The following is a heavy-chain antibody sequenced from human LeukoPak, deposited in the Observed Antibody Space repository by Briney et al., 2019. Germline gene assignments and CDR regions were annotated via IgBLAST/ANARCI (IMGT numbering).Heavy chain of an antibody. CDR1: GGSISSGGYY. D-gene: IGHD5-18*01. CDR2: IYYSGST. CDR3: ARSGYSYGSRIDY. Sequence: PSETLSLTCTVSGGSISSGGYYWSWIRQHPGEGLEWIGYIYYSGSTYYNPSLKSRVTISVDTSKNQFSLKLSSVTAADTAVYYCARSGYSYGSRIDYWGQGTLVTVSS. J-gene: IGHJ4*02. V-gene: IGHV4-31*03.